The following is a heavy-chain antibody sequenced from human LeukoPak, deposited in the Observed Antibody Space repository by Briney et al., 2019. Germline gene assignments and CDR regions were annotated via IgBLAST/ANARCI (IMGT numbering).Heavy chain of an antibody. J-gene: IGHJ4*02. CDR3: ARQYISGWFFDY. V-gene: IGHV3-66*04. D-gene: IGHD6-19*01. Sequence: HPGGSLGLSCAASGFTFSSYSMSWVRQAPGKGLEWVSIIYSDGSTYYADSVKGRFTISRDNSQNTVFLQMNSLRAEDTAVYYCARQYISGWFFDYWGQGALVTVYS. CDR2: IYSDGST. CDR1: GFTFSSYS.